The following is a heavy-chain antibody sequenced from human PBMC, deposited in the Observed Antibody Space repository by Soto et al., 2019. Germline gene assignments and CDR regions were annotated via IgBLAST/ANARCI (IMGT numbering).Heavy chain of an antibody. D-gene: IGHD3-10*01. CDR1: GFTFSSYA. CDR3: AKGMRYYYGSGSYEGDYYYYGMDV. V-gene: IGHV3-23*01. Sequence: LRLSCAASGFTFSSYAMSWVRQAPGKGLEWVSVISGSGGSTYYADSVKGRFTISRDNSKNTLYLQMNSLRAEDTAVYYCAKGMRYYYGSGSYEGDYYYYGMDVWGQGTTVTVSS. J-gene: IGHJ6*02. CDR2: ISGSGGST.